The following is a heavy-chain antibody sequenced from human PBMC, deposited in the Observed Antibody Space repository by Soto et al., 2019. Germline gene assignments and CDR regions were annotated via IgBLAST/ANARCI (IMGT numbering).Heavy chain of an antibody. CDR2: VNNDGTDT. Sequence: EVQLVESGGGLVQPGGSLRLSCAPSGFTFSNSWMYWVRQAPGKGLVWVSRVNNDGTDTTHADSVKGRFTISRDNAENTLYLQMNSLRAEDTAVYYCARGGLQHALDVWGQGSTVTVSS. CDR1: GFTFSNSW. V-gene: IGHV3-74*03. D-gene: IGHD6-13*01. J-gene: IGHJ6*02. CDR3: ARGGLQHALDV.